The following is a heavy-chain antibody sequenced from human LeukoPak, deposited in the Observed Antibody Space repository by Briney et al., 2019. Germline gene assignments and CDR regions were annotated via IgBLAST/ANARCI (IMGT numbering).Heavy chain of an antibody. Sequence: SETLSLTCAVYGGSFSGYYWSWIRQPPGKGLEWIGEINHSGSTNYNPSLKSRVTISVDTSKNQFSLKLSSVTAADTAVYYCASAGDSGSYYVKNWGQGTLVTVSS. CDR2: INHSGST. D-gene: IGHD1-26*01. CDR1: GGSFSGYY. V-gene: IGHV4-34*01. CDR3: ASAGDSGSYYVKN. J-gene: IGHJ4*02.